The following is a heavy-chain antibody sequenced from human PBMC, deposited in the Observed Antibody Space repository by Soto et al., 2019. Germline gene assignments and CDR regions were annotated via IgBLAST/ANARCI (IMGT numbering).Heavy chain of an antibody. D-gene: IGHD5-18*01. CDR1: GYTFTSYG. J-gene: IGHJ6*02. V-gene: IGHV1-18*04. CDR2: TSAYNGNT. Sequence: GASVKVSCKASGYTFTSYGISWVRQAPGQGLEWMGWTSAYNGNTNYAQKLQGRVTMTTDTSTSTAYMELRSLRSDDTAVYYCAAGYSYGYSGYYYGMDVWGQGTTVTVSS. CDR3: AAGYSYGYSGYYYGMDV.